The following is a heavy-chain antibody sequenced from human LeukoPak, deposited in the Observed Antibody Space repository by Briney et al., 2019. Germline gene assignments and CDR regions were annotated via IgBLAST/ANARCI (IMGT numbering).Heavy chain of an antibody. D-gene: IGHD6-13*01. CDR1: GFTFTNYW. Sequence: PGGSLRLSCAASGFTFTNYWMTWVRQAPGKGLEWVSVIYSGGSTYYADSVKGRFTISRDNSKNTLYLQMNSLRAEDTAVYYCARDPPGSSLGYWGQGTLVTVSS. V-gene: IGHV3-66*01. CDR2: IYSGGST. J-gene: IGHJ4*02. CDR3: ARDPPGSSLGY.